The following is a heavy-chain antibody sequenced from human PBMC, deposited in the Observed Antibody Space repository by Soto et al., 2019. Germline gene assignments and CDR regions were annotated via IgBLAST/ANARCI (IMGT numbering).Heavy chain of an antibody. CDR3: ARGLAYYDILTGYSPDYYFDY. CDR2: TYYRSKWYN. J-gene: IGHJ4*02. Sequence: SQTLSLTCAISGDSVSSNSAAWNWIRQSPSRGLEWLGRTYYRSKWYNDYAASVKSRITINPDTSKNQFSLQLNSVTPEDTAVYYCARGLAYYDILTGYSPDYYFDYWGQGTLVTVSS. D-gene: IGHD3-9*01. V-gene: IGHV6-1*01. CDR1: GDSVSSNSAA.